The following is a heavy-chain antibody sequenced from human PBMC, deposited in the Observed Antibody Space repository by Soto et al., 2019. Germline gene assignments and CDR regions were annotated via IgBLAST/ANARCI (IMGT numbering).Heavy chain of an antibody. D-gene: IGHD4-17*01. CDR1: GFTFSSYA. J-gene: IGHJ5*02. Sequence: QVQLVESGGGVVQPGRSPRLSRAASGFTFSSYAMHWVRQAPGKGLEWVAAISYDGTYVYYADSVKGRFTISRDNYKNALYLQMNSLRAEDTAMYYCAVGYGGSRRNWFDPWGHGTLVTVSS. V-gene: IGHV3-30-3*01. CDR3: AVGYGGSRRNWFDP. CDR2: ISYDGTYV.